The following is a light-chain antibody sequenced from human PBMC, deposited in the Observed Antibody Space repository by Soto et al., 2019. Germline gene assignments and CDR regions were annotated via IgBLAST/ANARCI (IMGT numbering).Light chain of an antibody. CDR3: QQYNSYSQT. CDR2: ATS. V-gene: IGKV1-39*01. J-gene: IGKJ1*01. Sequence: DIQMTQSPSSLSASVGDRVNITCRASQTVSSYLNWYQQRPGTVPKLLIYATSNLQSGVPSRFSGRGFGTDFTLTISSLQPEDFATYYCQQYNSYSQTFGQGTRWIS. CDR1: QTVSSY.